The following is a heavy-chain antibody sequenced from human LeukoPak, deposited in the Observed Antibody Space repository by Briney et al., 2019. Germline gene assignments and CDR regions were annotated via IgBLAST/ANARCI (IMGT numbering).Heavy chain of an antibody. CDR3: ARDILGGIQVWLEN. D-gene: IGHD5-18*01. V-gene: IGHV1-69*04. CDR1: GGTFSSYG. Sequence: VASVKVSCKASGGTFSSYGVSWVRQAPGQGLEWMGRIIPILGIVNYAQKFQGRVTITADKSTSAAYMELSSLRSEDTAVYYCARDILGGIQVWLENWGQGTLVTVSS. J-gene: IGHJ4*02. CDR2: IIPILGIV.